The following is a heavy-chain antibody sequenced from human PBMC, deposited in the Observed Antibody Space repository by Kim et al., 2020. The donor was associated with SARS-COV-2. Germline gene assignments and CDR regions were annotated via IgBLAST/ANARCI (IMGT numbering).Heavy chain of an antibody. Sequence: SQTLSLTCAISGDSVSSNKAAWNCIRQSPSRGLEWLGRTYYRSKWYKEYAVTVKRRITINPDTPKNQFYLQLNSVTPEDTAVNYCARSHGYFDYWDQGTLVTVSS. CDR1: GDSVSSNKAA. V-gene: IGHV6-1*01. CDR3: ARSHGYFDY. CDR2: TYYRSKWYK. J-gene: IGHJ4*02.